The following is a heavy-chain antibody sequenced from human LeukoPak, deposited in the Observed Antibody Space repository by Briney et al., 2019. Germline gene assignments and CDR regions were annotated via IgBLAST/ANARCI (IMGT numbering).Heavy chain of an antibody. D-gene: IGHD3-10*01. CDR1: GFTFSSYG. V-gene: IGHV3-33*01. J-gene: IGHJ4*02. CDR3: ARDRLYGPGSYYLDY. CDR2: IWYYGSNK. Sequence: PGGALRLSCAASGFTFSSYGMPWVRQAPGKGLEGGAVIWYYGSNKYYADSVKGRFTIYRDNSKNTLYMQMNSLRAEDTAVYYCARDRLYGPGSYYLDYWGPGTLVTVSS.